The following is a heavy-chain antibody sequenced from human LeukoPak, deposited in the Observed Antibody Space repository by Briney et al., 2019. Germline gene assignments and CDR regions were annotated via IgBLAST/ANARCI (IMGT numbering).Heavy chain of an antibody. D-gene: IGHD3-22*01. CDR2: ISSSGSTI. CDR1: GFTFSDYY. Sequence: GGSLRLSCSASGFTFSDYYMSWIRQAPGKGLEWVSYISSSGSTIYYADSVKGRFTISRDNAKNSLYLQMNSLRAEDTAVYYCASDSSGYYGAAFDIWGQGTMVTVSS. J-gene: IGHJ3*02. V-gene: IGHV3-11*01. CDR3: ASDSSGYYGAAFDI.